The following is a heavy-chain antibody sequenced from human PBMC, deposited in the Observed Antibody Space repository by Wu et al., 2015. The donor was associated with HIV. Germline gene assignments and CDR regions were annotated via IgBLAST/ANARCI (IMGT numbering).Heavy chain of an antibody. D-gene: IGHD3-3*01. CDR2: ISPNRGAT. CDR1: GYTFTGYY. V-gene: IGHV1-2*02. Sequence: QVQLVQSGPEVKKPGASVKVSCKASGYTFTGYYIHWVRQAPGQGLEWMGWISPNRGATNYAQKFKGRVTMTTDTSISTVYMELSSLRSDDTALYYCARGQTRGFKRRGVGNWFDPWGQGTLVTVSS. J-gene: IGHJ5*02. CDR3: ARGQTRGFKRRGVGNWFDP.